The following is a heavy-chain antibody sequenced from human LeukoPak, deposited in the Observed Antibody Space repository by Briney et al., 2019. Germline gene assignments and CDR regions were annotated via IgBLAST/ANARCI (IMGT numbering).Heavy chain of an antibody. D-gene: IGHD6-13*01. CDR2: ISSSSSYI. Sequence: GGSLRLSCAASGFTFSSYSMNWVRQAPGKGLEWVPSISSSSSYIYYADSVKGRFTISRDNAKNSLYLQMNSLRAEDTAVYYCAREAGQQLVGFVYYYYMDVWGKGTTVTVSS. J-gene: IGHJ6*03. V-gene: IGHV3-21*01. CDR3: AREAGQQLVGFVYYYYMDV. CDR1: GFTFSSYS.